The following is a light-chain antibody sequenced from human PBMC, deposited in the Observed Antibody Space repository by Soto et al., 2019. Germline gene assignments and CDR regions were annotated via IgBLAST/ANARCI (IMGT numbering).Light chain of an antibody. Sequence: QSVLTQPPSVSGAPGQRVTISCTGSSSNFGTRYHVHWYQQLPGTAPKLLIYANDNRPSGVPDRFSSSKSGTSASLAITGLQPEDEADYYCQSYDSSLSGYVFGTGTKLTVL. V-gene: IGLV1-40*01. CDR2: AND. J-gene: IGLJ1*01. CDR3: QSYDSSLSGYV. CDR1: SSNFGTRYH.